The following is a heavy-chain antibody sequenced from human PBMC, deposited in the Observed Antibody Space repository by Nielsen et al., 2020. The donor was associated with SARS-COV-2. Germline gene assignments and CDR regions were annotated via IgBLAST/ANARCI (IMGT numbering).Heavy chain of an antibody. CDR1: GGSFSGYY. D-gene: IGHD2-15*01. V-gene: IGHV4-34*01. CDR3: AREEWGSPGGVGYYYYYMDV. Sequence: SETLSLTCAVYGGSFSGYYWSWIRQPPGKGLEWIGEINHSGSTNYNPSLKCRVTISVDTSKNQFSLKLSSVTAADTAVYYCAREEWGSPGGVGYYYYYMDVWGKGTTVTVSS. J-gene: IGHJ6*03. CDR2: INHSGST.